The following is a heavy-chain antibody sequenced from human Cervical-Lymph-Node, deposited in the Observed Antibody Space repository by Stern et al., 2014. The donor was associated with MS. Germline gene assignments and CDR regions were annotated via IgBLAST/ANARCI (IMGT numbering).Heavy chain of an antibody. Sequence: EVHLVESGAEVKKPGESLKISCKLSGYSFTIYYIAWVRQMPGKGLEWMGVIYPYASDTTYSPSFQGQVTLSADKSISTAYLQWSSLRASDTAMYYCARHVQGFDYWGQGTLVTVSS. V-gene: IGHV5-51*01. J-gene: IGHJ4*02. CDR2: IYPYASDT. CDR3: ARHVQGFDY. CDR1: GYSFTIYY.